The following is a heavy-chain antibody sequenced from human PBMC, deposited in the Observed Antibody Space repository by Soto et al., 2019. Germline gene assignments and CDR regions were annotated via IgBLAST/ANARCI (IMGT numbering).Heavy chain of an antibody. Sequence: SETLSLTCSVSGGSISGSDGSWIRQSPGKGLEWLGYVYYTGSTNYSPSLRSRVSISVDTSKNEFSLRLSSVTAADTAVYFCARSVAVPGAHIDYWGQGTQVTVSS. D-gene: IGHD6-19*01. CDR3: ARSVAVPGAHIDY. CDR1: GGSISGSD. CDR2: VYYTGST. J-gene: IGHJ4*02. V-gene: IGHV4-59*01.